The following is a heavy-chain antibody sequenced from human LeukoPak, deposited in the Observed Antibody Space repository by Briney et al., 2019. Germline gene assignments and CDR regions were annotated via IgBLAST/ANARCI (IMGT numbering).Heavy chain of an antibody. CDR1: GYSFTNYW. CDR2: SYPGDSDN. Sequence: GASLKISCKGFGYSFTNYWIGWVRQTPAKGLEWMGISYPGDSDNRYRPSFPGKVTISADKSISTAYLQSSSLKGSDTGVYYCAIRQRDGYNSLGSYNLDYWGQGTLVTVSS. J-gene: IGHJ4*02. D-gene: IGHD5-24*01. V-gene: IGHV5-51*01. CDR3: AIRQRDGYNSLGSYNLDY.